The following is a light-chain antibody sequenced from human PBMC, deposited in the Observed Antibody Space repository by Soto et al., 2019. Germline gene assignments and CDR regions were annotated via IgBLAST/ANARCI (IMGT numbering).Light chain of an antibody. CDR1: QGISSW. V-gene: IGKV1-5*01. CDR2: DAS. Sequence: DIQMTQSPSSVSASVGDRVTITCRASQGISSWLAWYQQKPGKAPELLIYDASDSESGVPSRFSGSGSGTEFTLTISSLQPDDFAAYYCQQYNSYPATFGQGTKVDIK. J-gene: IGKJ1*01. CDR3: QQYNSYPAT.